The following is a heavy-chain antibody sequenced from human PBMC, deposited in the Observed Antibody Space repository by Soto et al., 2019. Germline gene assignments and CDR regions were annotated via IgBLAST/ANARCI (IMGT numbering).Heavy chain of an antibody. CDR3: AKFIRPMVPAAPVYYYGMDV. V-gene: IGHV3-23*01. J-gene: IGHJ6*02. CDR2: ISGSGGST. CDR1: GFTFSSYA. D-gene: IGHD2-2*01. Sequence: GGSLRLSCAASGFTFSSYAMSWVRQAPGKGLEWVSAISGSGGSTYYADSVKGRFTISRDNSKNTLYLQMNSLRAEDTAVYYCAKFIRPMVPAAPVYYYGMDVWGQGTTVTVSS.